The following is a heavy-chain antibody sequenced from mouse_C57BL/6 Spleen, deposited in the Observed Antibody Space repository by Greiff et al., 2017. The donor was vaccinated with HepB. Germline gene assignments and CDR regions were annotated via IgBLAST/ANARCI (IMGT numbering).Heavy chain of an antibody. CDR1: GYSITSGYY. Sequence: VQLQQSGPGLVKPSQSLSLTCSVTGYSITSGYYWNWIRQFPGNKLEWMGYISYDGSNNYNPSLKNRISITRDTSKNQFFLKLNSVTTEDTATYYCARGIYDGYPDYWGQGTTLTVSS. J-gene: IGHJ2*01. D-gene: IGHD2-3*01. CDR3: ARGIYDGYPDY. CDR2: ISYDGSN. V-gene: IGHV3-6*01.